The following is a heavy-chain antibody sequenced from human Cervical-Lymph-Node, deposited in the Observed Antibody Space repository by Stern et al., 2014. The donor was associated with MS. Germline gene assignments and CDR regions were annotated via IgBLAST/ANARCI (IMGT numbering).Heavy chain of an antibody. J-gene: IGHJ4*02. CDR3: ASAYSSSHYYFDY. Sequence: QVPLVQSGGGVVQPGRSLRLSCAASGFSFSRYAMHWVRQAPGKGLEWVALIWYDGSNPYYADSVTGRFTISRDNFKNTLYLQMNSLRAEDTAVYYCASAYSSSHYYFDYWGQGTLVTVSS. V-gene: IGHV3-33*01. CDR2: IWYDGSNP. D-gene: IGHD6-13*01. CDR1: GFSFSRYA.